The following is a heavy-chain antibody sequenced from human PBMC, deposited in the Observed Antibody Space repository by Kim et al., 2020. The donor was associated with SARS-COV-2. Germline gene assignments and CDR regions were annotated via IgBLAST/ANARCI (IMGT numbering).Heavy chain of an antibody. J-gene: IGHJ6*03. V-gene: IGHV4-59*08. Sequence: SETLSHTCTVSGGSISSYYWSWIRQPPGKGLEWIGYIYYSGSTNYNPSLKSRVTISVDTSKNQFSLKLTSVTAADTAVYYCARRRRLEWFSNYYYYMDV. CDR2: IYYSGST. D-gene: IGHD3-3*01. CDR3: ARRRRLEWFSNYYYYMDV. CDR1: GGSISSYY.